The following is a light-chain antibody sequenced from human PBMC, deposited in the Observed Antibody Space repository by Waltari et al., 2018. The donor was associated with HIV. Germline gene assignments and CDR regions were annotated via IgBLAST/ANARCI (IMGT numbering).Light chain of an antibody. CDR1: HSVSNF. CDR3: QHRSSWPPT. Sequence: EIVLTQSPATLSLSPGEQATLSCRASHSVSNFLAWYQQKPGQAPRLLIYDASNRATDIPARFTGSGSGRDFTLTSSNLEPEDFADYYCQHRSSWPPTFGGGTKVEIK. V-gene: IGKV3-11*02. J-gene: IGKJ4*01. CDR2: DAS.